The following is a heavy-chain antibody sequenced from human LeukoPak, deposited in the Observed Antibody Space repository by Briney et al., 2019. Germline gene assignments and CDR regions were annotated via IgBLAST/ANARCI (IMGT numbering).Heavy chain of an antibody. CDR2: INPNSGGT. V-gene: IGHV1-2*02. Sequence: ASVKVSCKASGYTFTGYYMHWVRQAPGQGLEWMGWINPNSGGTNYAQKSQGRVTMTRDTSISTAYMELSRLRSDDTAVYYCARDQRWLQNWFDPWGQGTLVTVSS. J-gene: IGHJ5*02. CDR1: GYTFTGYY. D-gene: IGHD5-24*01. CDR3: ARDQRWLQNWFDP.